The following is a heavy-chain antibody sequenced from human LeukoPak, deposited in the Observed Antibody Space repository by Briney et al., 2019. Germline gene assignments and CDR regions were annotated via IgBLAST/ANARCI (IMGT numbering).Heavy chain of an antibody. J-gene: IGHJ5*02. D-gene: IGHD6-19*01. CDR1: GFTFSSYW. Sequence: PGGSLRLSCAASGFTFSSYWMSWVRQAPGKGLEWVANIKQDGSEKYYVDSVKGRFTISRDNAKNSLYLQTNSLRAEDTAVYYCARDRAVAGTGDWFDPWGQGTLVTVSS. V-gene: IGHV3-7*01. CDR2: IKQDGSEK. CDR3: ARDRAVAGTGDWFDP.